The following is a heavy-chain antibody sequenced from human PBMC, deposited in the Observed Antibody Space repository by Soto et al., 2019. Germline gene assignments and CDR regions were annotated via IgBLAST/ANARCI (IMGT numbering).Heavy chain of an antibody. CDR3: ARRVAARGIDY. Sequence: QVQLQQWGAGLLKPSETLSLTCAVYGGSFSGYYWSWIRQPPGKGLEWIGEINHSGSTNYTPSLKSRVTISVDTSKNQFSLKLGSVTAADTAVYYCARRVAARGIDYWGQGTLVTVSS. V-gene: IGHV4-34*01. CDR1: GGSFSGYY. D-gene: IGHD6-13*01. J-gene: IGHJ4*02. CDR2: INHSGST.